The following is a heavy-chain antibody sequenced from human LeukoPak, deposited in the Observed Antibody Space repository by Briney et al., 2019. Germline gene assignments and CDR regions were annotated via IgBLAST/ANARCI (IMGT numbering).Heavy chain of an antibody. D-gene: IGHD2-2*02. Sequence: GGSLRLSCAASGFTFSNYAMNWVREAPGKGLEWVSAISGSGDSTYYADSVKGRFTISRDNSKNTLYLQMNSLRAGDTAVYYCAKDRYQLPYGWFDPWGQGTLVTVSS. CDR3: AKDRYQLPYGWFDP. CDR2: ISGSGDST. J-gene: IGHJ5*02. CDR1: GFTFSNYA. V-gene: IGHV3-23*01.